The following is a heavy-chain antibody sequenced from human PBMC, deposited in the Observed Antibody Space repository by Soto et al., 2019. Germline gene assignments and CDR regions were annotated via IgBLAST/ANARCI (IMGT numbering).Heavy chain of an antibody. V-gene: IGHV4-30-4*01. Sequence: SETLSLTCTVSGGSTSSDNYWSWLRQPPGKGLEWIGHIYYSGNTDYNPSLKSRLAISIDTSKNQFSLKLSSVTAADTAVYFCAREGGESSDGLYYFDSWGQGSLGTVSS. J-gene: IGHJ4*02. D-gene: IGHD3-16*01. CDR1: GGSTSSDNY. CDR2: IYYSGNT. CDR3: AREGGESSDGLYYFDS.